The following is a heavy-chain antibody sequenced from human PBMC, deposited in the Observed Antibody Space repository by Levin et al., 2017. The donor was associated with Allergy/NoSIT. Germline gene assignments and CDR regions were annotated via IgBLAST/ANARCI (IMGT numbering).Heavy chain of an antibody. D-gene: IGHD2-8*01. Sequence: GGSLRLSCAPSGFTFSRYAMTWVRQAPGKALEWVSSTDNSGAVRYYADSVKGRFTISRDNSRNTLFLEMNSLRAEDTALYYCARISPGGVDYWGQGTLVTVSS. V-gene: IGHV3-23*05. J-gene: IGHJ4*02. CDR2: TDNSGAVR. CDR3: ARISPGGVDY. CDR1: GFTFSRYA.